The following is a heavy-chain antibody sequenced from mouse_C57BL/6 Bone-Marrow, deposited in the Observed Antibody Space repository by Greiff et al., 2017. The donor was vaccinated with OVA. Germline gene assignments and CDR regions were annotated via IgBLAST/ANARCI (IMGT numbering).Heavy chain of an antibody. Sequence: QVQLQQSGAELARPGASVKLSCRASGYTFPSFGIGGGKQRPGRGLGWIGEIYPRSGNTYYNEKFKGKATLTADKSSSTAYMELRSLTSEDSAVYFCARIYYYGSRRAYWGQGTLVTVSA. CDR1: GYTFPSFG. CDR2: IYPRSGNT. J-gene: IGHJ3*01. CDR3: ARIYYYGSRRAY. D-gene: IGHD1-1*01. V-gene: IGHV1-81*01.